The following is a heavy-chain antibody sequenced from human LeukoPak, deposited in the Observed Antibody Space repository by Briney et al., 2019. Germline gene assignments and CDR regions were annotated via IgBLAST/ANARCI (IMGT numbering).Heavy chain of an antibody. D-gene: IGHD4-17*01. J-gene: IGHJ4*02. CDR3: AREVRNYGDYIIDY. CDR1: GFTFSSYA. V-gene: IGHV3-64*01. CDR2: ISSNGGST. Sequence: GGSLRLSCAASGFTFSSYAMHWVRQAPGKGLEYVSAISSNGGSTYYANSVKGRFTISRDNSKNTLYLQMGSLRAEDMAVYYCAREVRNYGDYIIDYWGQGTLVTVSS.